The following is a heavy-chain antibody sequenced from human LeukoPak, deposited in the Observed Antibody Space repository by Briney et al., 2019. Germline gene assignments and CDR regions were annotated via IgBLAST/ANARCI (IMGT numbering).Heavy chain of an antibody. D-gene: IGHD5-24*01. V-gene: IGHV4-39*01. CDR3: ARQGVEMATIVY. J-gene: IGHJ4*02. CDR1: GGSISISSYY. CDR2: IYYSGST. Sequence: SETLSLTCTVSGGSISISSYYWGWIRQPPGKGLEWIGSIYYSGSTYYNPSLKSRVTISVDTSKNQFSLKLSSVTAADTAVYYCARQGVEMATIVYWGQGTLVTVSS.